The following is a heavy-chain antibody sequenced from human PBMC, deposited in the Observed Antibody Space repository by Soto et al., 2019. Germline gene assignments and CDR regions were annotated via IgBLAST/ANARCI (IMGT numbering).Heavy chain of an antibody. Sequence: SLRLSCAASGFTFSSYVMHWVRQAPGKGLEWVAAISYDGSNEYYADSVKGRFIISRDNSKNTLYLEMNSLRAEDTAVYYCAREACSGGSCYSSDAFDIWGQGTMVT. J-gene: IGHJ3*02. CDR2: ISYDGSNE. V-gene: IGHV3-30-3*01. CDR3: AREACSGGSCYSSDAFDI. CDR1: GFTFSSYV. D-gene: IGHD2-15*01.